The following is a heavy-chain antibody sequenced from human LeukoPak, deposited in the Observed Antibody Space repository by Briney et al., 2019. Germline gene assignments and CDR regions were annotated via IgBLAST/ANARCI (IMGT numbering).Heavy chain of an antibody. D-gene: IGHD4-17*01. Sequence: GASVKVSCKASGYTFTGYYMHWVRQAPGQGLEWMGRINPNSGGTNYAQKFQGRVTITRDASVSTAYMELSSLRSDDTAVYYCARTYGDYVRMRLDYWGQGTLVTVSS. V-gene: IGHV1-2*06. J-gene: IGHJ4*02. CDR2: INPNSGGT. CDR1: GYTFTGYY. CDR3: ARTYGDYVRMRLDY.